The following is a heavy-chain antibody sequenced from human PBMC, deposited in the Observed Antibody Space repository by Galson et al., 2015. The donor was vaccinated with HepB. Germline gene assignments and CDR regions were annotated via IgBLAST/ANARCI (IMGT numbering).Heavy chain of an antibody. V-gene: IGHV3-23*01. CDR3: AKRSGGTPSLDS. D-gene: IGHD2-15*01. CDR1: GFTFSNFV. Sequence: SLRLSCAASGFTFSNFVMNWVRQAPGRGLEWVSTIGTGGDTIYYADSVKGRFTISRDNSKNTLYLQMNSLIAEDTAAYYCAKRSGGTPSLDSWGQGTLVTVSS. J-gene: IGHJ4*02. CDR2: IGTGGDTI.